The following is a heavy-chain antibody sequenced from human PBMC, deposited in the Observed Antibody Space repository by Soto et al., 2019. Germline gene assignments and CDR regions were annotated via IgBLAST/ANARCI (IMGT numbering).Heavy chain of an antibody. V-gene: IGHV1-18*01. CDR2: ISAYNGNT. Sequence: QVQLVQSGAEVKKPGASVKVSCKASGYTFASYAISWMRQAPGQGLEWMGWISAYNGNTNYAQKLQGRVTMTTDTSTSTAYMELRSLRSDDSNVYDGVRDPPPPDYWGQGTLVTVSS. J-gene: IGHJ4*02. CDR1: GYTFASYA. CDR3: VRDPPPPDY.